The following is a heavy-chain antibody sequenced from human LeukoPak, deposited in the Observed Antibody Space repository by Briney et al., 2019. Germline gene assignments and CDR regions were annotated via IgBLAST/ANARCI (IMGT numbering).Heavy chain of an antibody. CDR2: ISSSSSLI. V-gene: IGHV3-21*05. Sequence: GGSLRLSCAASGFTFSYYSMNWVRQAPGRGLEWVSCISSSSSLIFYSDSVRGRSTITRDNAKNLLYLHMNSLRVEDTAVYYCAKVDRGDYSSSPVPYYNYYMNVWGKGTTVTVSS. D-gene: IGHD6-13*01. CDR1: GFTFSYYS. J-gene: IGHJ6*03. CDR3: AKVDRGDYSSSPVPYYNYYMNV.